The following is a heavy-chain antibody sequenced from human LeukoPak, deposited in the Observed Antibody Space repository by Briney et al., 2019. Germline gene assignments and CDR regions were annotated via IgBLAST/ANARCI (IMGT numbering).Heavy chain of an antibody. CDR2: ISSSGSTI. CDR1: GFTFSSYA. J-gene: IGHJ6*04. D-gene: IGHD3-10*02. Sequence: GRSLRLSCAASGFTFSSYAMHWVRQAPGKGLEWVSYISSSGSTIYYADSVKGRFTISRDNAKNSLYLQMNSLRAEDTAVYYCAELGITIIGGVWGKGTTVTISS. CDR3: AELGITIIGGV. V-gene: IGHV3-48*03.